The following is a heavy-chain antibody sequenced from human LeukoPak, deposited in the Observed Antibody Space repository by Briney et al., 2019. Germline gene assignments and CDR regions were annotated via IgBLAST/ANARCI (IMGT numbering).Heavy chain of an antibody. CDR1: GYTFTSYW. CDR3: ARHLTEHCTNGVCYAGGNYYYYMDV. D-gene: IGHD2-8*01. CDR2: IYPGDSDT. V-gene: IGHV5-51*01. J-gene: IGHJ6*03. Sequence: GESLKISCKGSGYTFTSYWIGWVRQMPGKGLEWMGIIYPGDSDTRYSPSFQGQVTISADKSISTAYLQWSSLKASDTAMYYFARHLTEHCTNGVCYAGGNYYYYMDVWGKGTTVTVSS.